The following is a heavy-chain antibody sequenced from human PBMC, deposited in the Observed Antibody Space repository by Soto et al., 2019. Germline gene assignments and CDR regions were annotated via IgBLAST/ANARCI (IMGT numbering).Heavy chain of an antibody. J-gene: IGHJ4*02. CDR3: ARAGFSYGHLLF. CDR2: VFYSGAT. V-gene: IGHV4-30-4*01. Sequence: PSETLSLTCNVSGGPIKTGDYYWNWIRQPPGKGLEWIGYVFYSGATNYSPSLKSRAAISMDTSKNQFSLSLTSVTAADTAVYYCARAGFSYGHLLFWXQGIRVTVSS. CDR1: GGPIKTGDYY. D-gene: IGHD3-10*01.